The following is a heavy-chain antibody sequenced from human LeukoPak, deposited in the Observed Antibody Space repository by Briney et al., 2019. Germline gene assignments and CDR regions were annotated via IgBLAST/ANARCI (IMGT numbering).Heavy chain of an antibody. J-gene: IGHJ4*02. CDR1: GFTFSSYS. Sequence: GGSLRLSCAASGFTFSSYSMNWVRQAPGKGLEWVSSISSSSSYIYYADSVKGRFTISGDNAKNSLYLQMNSLRAEDTAVYYCAKDYYDSSGYSTFDYWGQGTLVTVSS. CDR3: AKDYYDSSGYSTFDY. V-gene: IGHV3-21*01. CDR2: ISSSSSYI. D-gene: IGHD3-22*01.